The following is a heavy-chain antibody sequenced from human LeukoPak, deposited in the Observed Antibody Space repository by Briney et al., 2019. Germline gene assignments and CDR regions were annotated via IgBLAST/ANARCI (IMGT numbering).Heavy chain of an antibody. CDR3: AXRPGFXEYLGYYYFDY. Sequence: GGSLRXSCTASGFTFGSYWMSWVRQAPGKGLEWVANIKQDGSEKYYVDSVKGRFTISRDNSKNTLYLQMNSLRAEDTAVYYCAXRPGFXEYLGYYYFDYWGQGTLVTASS. J-gene: IGHJ4*02. CDR1: GFTFGSYW. V-gene: IGHV3-7*03. D-gene: IGHD3-10*01. CDR2: IKQDGSEK.